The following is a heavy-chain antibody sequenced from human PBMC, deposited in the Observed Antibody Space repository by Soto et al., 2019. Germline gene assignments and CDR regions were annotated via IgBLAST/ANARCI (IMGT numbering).Heavy chain of an antibody. CDR1: GGTFSSYT. CDR2: INAGNGNT. J-gene: IGHJ4*02. CDR3: ARDLPPVDY. Sequence: ASVKVTCKASGGTFSSYTISWVRQAPGQGLEWMGWINAGNGNTKYSQKFQGRVTITRDTSASTAYMELSSLRSEDTAVYYCARDLPPVDYWGQGTLVTVSS. V-gene: IGHV1-3*01.